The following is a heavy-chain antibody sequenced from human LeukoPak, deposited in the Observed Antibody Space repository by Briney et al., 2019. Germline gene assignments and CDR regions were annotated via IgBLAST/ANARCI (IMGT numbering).Heavy chain of an antibody. V-gene: IGHV3-23*01. J-gene: IGHJ4*02. Sequence: GGSLRLSCAASGFTFSSYAMSWVRQAPGKGLEWVSAISGSGGSTYYADSVKGRFTLSRDNSKNTLYLQMNSLRADDTAVYYCARDHICYSTSCYTGVGFDSWGQGTLVTVS. CDR3: ARDHICYSTSCYTGVGFDS. CDR1: GFTFSSYA. D-gene: IGHD2-2*02. CDR2: ISGSGGST.